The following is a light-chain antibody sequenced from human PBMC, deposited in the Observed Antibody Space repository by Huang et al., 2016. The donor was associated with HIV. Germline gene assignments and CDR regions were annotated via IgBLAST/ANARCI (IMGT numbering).Light chain of an antibody. CDR1: QSISSK. CDR2: GAS. V-gene: IGKV3-15*01. J-gene: IGKJ3*01. Sequence: ERVMTQSPVTLSVSPGERATFSCRASQSISSKLAWYQQKPGQEPMLLIYGASTRATGIPARFSGSGSGTEFTLTISSLQSEDFAVYYCQQYNNWPFTFGPGTRVDIK. CDR3: QQYNNWPFT.